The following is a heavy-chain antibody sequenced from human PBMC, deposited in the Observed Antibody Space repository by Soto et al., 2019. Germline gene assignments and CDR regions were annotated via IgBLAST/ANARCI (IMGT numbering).Heavy chain of an antibody. CDR1: GFSFSPRW. CDR3: GRDSNWQPDF. Sequence: EVQLVESGGDLVQPGGSLRLYCAASGFSFSPRWIHWVRQAPGKGLVWVSYINADGSTTNYADSVKGRFTISRDNAKNTVYLEMNSLRAEDTAIYCCGRDSNWQPDFWGQGTLVTVSS. D-gene: IGHD7-27*01. CDR2: INADGSTT. J-gene: IGHJ4*02. V-gene: IGHV3-74*01.